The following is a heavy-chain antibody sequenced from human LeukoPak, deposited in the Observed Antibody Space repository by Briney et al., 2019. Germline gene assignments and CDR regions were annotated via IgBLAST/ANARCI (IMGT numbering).Heavy chain of an antibody. J-gene: IGHJ6*03. D-gene: IGHD5-12*01. CDR3: TRDQRSGYSGHDYYYYYMDV. Sequence: PSETLSLTCTVSGGSISSSSYYWGWIRQPPGKGLEWIGSIYYSGSTYYNPSLKSRVTISVDTSKNQFSLKLSSVTAADTAVYYCTRDQRSGYSGHDYYYYYMDVWGKGTTVTVSS. V-gene: IGHV4-39*07. CDR2: IYYSGST. CDR1: GGSISSSSYY.